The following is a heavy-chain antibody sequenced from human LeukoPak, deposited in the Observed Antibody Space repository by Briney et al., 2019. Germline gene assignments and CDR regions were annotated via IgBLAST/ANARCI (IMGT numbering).Heavy chain of an antibody. CDR1: GFTFSNYA. CDR2: ISGSGGST. CDR3: AKRIQSAMAMGY. V-gene: IGHV3-23*01. Sequence: GGSLRLSCAASGFTFSNYALSWVRQAPGKGLEWVSDISGSGGSTYYADSVKGRFTISRDNSKNTMYLQMNSLRAEDTAIYYCAKRIQSAMAMGYWGQGTLVTVSS. D-gene: IGHD5-18*01. J-gene: IGHJ4*02.